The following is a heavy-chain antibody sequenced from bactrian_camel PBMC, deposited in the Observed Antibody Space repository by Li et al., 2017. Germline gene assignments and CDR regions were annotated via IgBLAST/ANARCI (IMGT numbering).Heavy chain of an antibody. CDR2: IDSDGGT. J-gene: IGHJ4*01. CDR3: KIDLSRGAYCSIWSNY. CDR1: RYTTCRYV. V-gene: IGHV3S53*01. D-gene: IGHD1*01. Sequence: HVQLVESGGGLVQPGGSLTLSCAASTSRYTTCRYVIDWYRQVVGKEREFVSAIDSDGGTSYADSVKGRFTISHDNAKNTVYLQMNSLKPEDTAMYVCKIDLSRGAYCSIWSNYWGQGTQVTVS.